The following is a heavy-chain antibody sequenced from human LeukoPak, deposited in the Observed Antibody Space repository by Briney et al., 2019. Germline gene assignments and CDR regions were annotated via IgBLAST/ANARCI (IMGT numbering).Heavy chain of an antibody. V-gene: IGHV3-7*01. CDR1: GFTFSSYW. CDR2: IKQDGSEE. D-gene: IGHD3-10*01. CDR3: ARELWPGDY. Sequence: GGSLRLSCAASGFTFSSYWMGWVRQAPGKGLEWGADIKQDGSEENYVDSVKGRFTISRDNARNSLYLQMNSLRVEDTAVYYCARELWPGDYWGQGILVSVSS. J-gene: IGHJ4*02.